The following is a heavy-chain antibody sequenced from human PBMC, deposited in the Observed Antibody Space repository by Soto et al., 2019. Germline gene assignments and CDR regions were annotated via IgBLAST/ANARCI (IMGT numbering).Heavy chain of an antibody. J-gene: IGHJ4*02. D-gene: IGHD2-2*01. Sequence: PSETLSLTCAVYGGSFSGYYWSWIRQPPGKGLEWIGEINHSGSTNYNPSLKSRVTISVDRSKNQFSLKLSSVTAADTAVFYCARLIRCKTTSCYFDYWGQGTLVTVSS. CDR3: ARLIRCKTTSCYFDY. V-gene: IGHV4-34*01. CDR2: INHSGST. CDR1: GGSFSGYY.